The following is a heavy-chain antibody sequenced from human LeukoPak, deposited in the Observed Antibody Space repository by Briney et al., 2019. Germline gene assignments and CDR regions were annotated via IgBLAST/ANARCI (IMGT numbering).Heavy chain of an antibody. D-gene: IGHD2-15*01. CDR1: GYTFTSYD. V-gene: IGHV1-8*03. CDR3: ARGLGELIRVAATPYYYYYMDV. CDR2: MNPNSGNT. J-gene: IGHJ6*03. Sequence: ASVKVSFKASGYTFTSYDINWVRQATGQGLEWMGWMNPNSGNTGYAQKFQGRVTITRNTSISTAYMELSSLRSEDTAVYYCARGLGELIRVAATPYYYYYMDVWGKGTTVTVSS.